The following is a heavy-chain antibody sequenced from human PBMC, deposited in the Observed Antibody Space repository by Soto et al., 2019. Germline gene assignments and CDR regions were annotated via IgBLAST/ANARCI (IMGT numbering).Heavy chain of an antibody. Sequence: QVQLVESGGGVVQPGRSLRLSRAASGFTFSSYGMHWVRQAPGKGLEWVAVISYDGSNKYYADSVKGRFTISRDNSKNTLYLQMNSLRAEDTAVYYCAKDQSGSCDYWGQGTLVTVSS. D-gene: IGHD1-26*01. CDR3: AKDQSGSCDY. V-gene: IGHV3-30*18. CDR2: ISYDGSNK. J-gene: IGHJ4*02. CDR1: GFTFSSYG.